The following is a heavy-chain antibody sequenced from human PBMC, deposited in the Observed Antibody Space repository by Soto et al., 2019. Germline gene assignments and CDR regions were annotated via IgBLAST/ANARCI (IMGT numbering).Heavy chain of an antibody. Sequence: GESLKISCKGSGYSFTSYWISWVRQMPGKGLEWMGRIDPSDSYTNYSPSFQGHVTISADKSISTAYLQWSSLKASDTAMYYCARQVGIVVVPAESPYYYYGMDVWGQGTTVTVSS. CDR3: ARQVGIVVVPAESPYYYYGMDV. V-gene: IGHV5-10-1*01. D-gene: IGHD2-2*01. CDR2: IDPSDSYT. J-gene: IGHJ6*02. CDR1: GYSFTSYW.